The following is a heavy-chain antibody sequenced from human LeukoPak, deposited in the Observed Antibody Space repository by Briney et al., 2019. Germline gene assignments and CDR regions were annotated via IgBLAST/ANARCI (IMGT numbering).Heavy chain of an antibody. V-gene: IGHV4-59*12. CDR1: GGSISSYY. J-gene: IGHJ5*02. Sequence: SETLSLTCTVSGGSISSYYWSWIRQPPGKGLEWIGYIYYSGSTNYNPSLKSRVTISVDKSKNQFSLKLSSVTAADTAVYYCARDRNWFDPWGQGTLVTVSS. CDR2: IYYSGST. CDR3: ARDRNWFDP.